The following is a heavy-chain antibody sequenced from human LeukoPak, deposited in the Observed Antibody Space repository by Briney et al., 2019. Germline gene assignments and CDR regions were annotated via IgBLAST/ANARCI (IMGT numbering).Heavy chain of an antibody. J-gene: IGHJ4*02. Sequence: SETLSLTCTVSGGSISSYYWSWIRQPPGKGLEWIGYIYYSGSTNYNPSLKSRVTISVDTSKNQFSLKLSSVTAADTAVYYSARLYYDSSGYQGVFDYWGQGTLVTVSS. CDR3: ARLYYDSSGYQGVFDY. CDR2: IYYSGST. V-gene: IGHV4-59*01. CDR1: GGSISSYY. D-gene: IGHD3-22*01.